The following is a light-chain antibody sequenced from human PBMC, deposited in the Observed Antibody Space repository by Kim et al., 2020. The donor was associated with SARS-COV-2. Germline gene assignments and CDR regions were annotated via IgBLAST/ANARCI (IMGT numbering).Light chain of an antibody. J-gene: IGLJ2*01. CDR3: QTWDTSTAD. CDR2: QDN. Sequence: VSPGQTASITCSRANLGRKYVCWYQQKPGQSPVLVIYQDNKRPSGIPERFSGSNSGNTATLTISGTQPMDEADYYCQTWDTSTADFGGGTQLTVL. V-gene: IGLV3-1*01. CDR1: NLGRKY.